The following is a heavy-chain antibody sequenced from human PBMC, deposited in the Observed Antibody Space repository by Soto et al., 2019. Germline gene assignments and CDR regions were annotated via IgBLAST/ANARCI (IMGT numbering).Heavy chain of an antibody. Sequence: GGSLRLSCAASGFTFSSYWMSWVRQAPGKGLEWVANIKQDGSEKYYVDSVKGRFTISRDNAKNSLYLQMNSLRAEDTAVYYCARPRGNCDFWSGYYANWFDPWGQGTLVTVSS. D-gene: IGHD3-3*01. CDR3: ARPRGNCDFWSGYYANWFDP. CDR1: GFTFSSYW. V-gene: IGHV3-7*01. CDR2: IKQDGSEK. J-gene: IGHJ5*02.